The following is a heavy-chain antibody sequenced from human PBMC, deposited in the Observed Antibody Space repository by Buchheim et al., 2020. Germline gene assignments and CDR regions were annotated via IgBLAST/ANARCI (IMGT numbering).Heavy chain of an antibody. D-gene: IGHD2-15*01. J-gene: IGHJ4*02. CDR2: INWSGDST. CDR1: GFSFDDYG. Sequence: EVQLVESGGGVVRPGGSLRLSCEASGFSFDDYGMSWVRQAPGKGLEWVSGINWSGDSTGHTDSVKVRFTISRDNAKNSLYLQMRSLRTEDTAFYYCARGAYCSGGYCYSNFDLWGQGT. CDR3: ARGAYCSGGYCYSNFDL. V-gene: IGHV3-20*04.